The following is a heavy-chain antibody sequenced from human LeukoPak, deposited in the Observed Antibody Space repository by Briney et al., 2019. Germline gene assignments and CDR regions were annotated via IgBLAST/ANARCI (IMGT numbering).Heavy chain of an antibody. D-gene: IGHD3-10*01. CDR1: GFTFSSYA. CDR3: VAGADYYGSGGLNDY. J-gene: IGHJ4*02. V-gene: IGHV3-30-3*01. CDR2: ISDDGSAK. Sequence: AGGSLRLSCAASGFTFSSYAMHWVRQAPGKGLEWVAVISDDGSAKDYVDSVKGRFTISRDNSKKTLDLQMNSLRVEDTAAYYCVAGADYYGSGGLNDYWGQGTLVTVSS.